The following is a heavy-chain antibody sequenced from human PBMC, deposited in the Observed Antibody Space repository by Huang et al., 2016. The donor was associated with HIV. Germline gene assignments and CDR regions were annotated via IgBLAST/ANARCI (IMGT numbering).Heavy chain of an antibody. D-gene: IGHD5-18*01. CDR3: ARGFSYGHFAF. V-gene: IGHV4-34*01. Sequence: QVQLQQWGAGLLKPSETLSLTCAVYGGSVRNYYWSWRRQSPGKGLEWIGEINDRGRTNYNASLESRVTMSVDTSKNQFSLRLKSVTAADTAFYYCARGFSYGHFAFWGQGTLVTVSS. CDR2: INDRGRT. J-gene: IGHJ4*02. CDR1: GGSVRNYY.